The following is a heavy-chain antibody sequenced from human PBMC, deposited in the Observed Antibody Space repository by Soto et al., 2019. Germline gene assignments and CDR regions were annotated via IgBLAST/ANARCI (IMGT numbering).Heavy chain of an antibody. Sequence: ASVKVSCKASGYTFTSYDINWVRQATGQGLEWMGWMNPNSGNTGYAQKVQGRVTMTRNTSISTAYMELSSLRSEDTAVYYCARGLYTSDGDLDYWGQGTLVTVSS. V-gene: IGHV1-8*01. CDR1: GYTFTSYD. CDR3: ARGLYTSDGDLDY. J-gene: IGHJ4*02. CDR2: MNPNSGNT. D-gene: IGHD4-17*01.